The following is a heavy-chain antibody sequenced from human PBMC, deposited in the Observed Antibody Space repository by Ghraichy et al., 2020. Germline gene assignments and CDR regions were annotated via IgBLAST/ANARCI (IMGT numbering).Heavy chain of an antibody. D-gene: IGHD3-22*01. V-gene: IGHV4-34*01. J-gene: IGHJ6*03. CDR3: AREVGGGYYYDRMYYYYMDV. CDR2: INHSGST. CDR1: GGSFSGYY. Sequence: SETLSLTCAVYGGSFSGYYWSWIRQPPGKGLEWIGEINHSGSTNYNPSLKSRVTISVDTSKNQFSLKLSSVTAADTAVYYCAREVGGGYYYDRMYYYYMDVWGKGTTVTVSS.